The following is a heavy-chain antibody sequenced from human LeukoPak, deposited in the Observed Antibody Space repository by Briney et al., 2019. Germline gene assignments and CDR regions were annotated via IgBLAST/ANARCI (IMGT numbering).Heavy chain of an antibody. V-gene: IGHV3-33*03. J-gene: IGHJ4*02. D-gene: IGHD6-19*01. CDR3: GKVRSPVAGPFDY. CDR1: GFTFSSYG. Sequence: PGGSLRLSCAASGFTFSSYGMHWVRQAPGKGLEWVAVIWYDGSNKYYADSVKGRFTISRDNSKNTLYLQMNSLRPEDTAVYFCGKVRSPVAGPFDYWGQGTLVTVSS. CDR2: IWYDGSNK.